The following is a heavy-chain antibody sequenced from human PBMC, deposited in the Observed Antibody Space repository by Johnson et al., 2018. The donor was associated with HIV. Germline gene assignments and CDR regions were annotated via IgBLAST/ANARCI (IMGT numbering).Heavy chain of an antibody. CDR3: AKDRGYGGNLDAFDI. CDR1: EFTFSSYA. D-gene: IGHD4-23*01. V-gene: IGHV3-30*04. CDR2: ISYDGSNK. J-gene: IGHJ3*02. Sequence: PGGSLKLSCAASEFTFSSYAMHWVRQAPGKGLEWVAVISYDGSNKYYEDSVKGRFTISRYNSKNTLYLQMNSLRAEDTAVYYCAKDRGYGGNLDAFDIWGQGTMVTVSS.